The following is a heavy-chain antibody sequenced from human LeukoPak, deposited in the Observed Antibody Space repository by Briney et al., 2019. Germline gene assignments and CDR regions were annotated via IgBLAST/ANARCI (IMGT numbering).Heavy chain of an antibody. D-gene: IGHD5-24*01. J-gene: IGHJ4*02. CDR2: IYGGGNI. V-gene: IGHV3-53*01. CDR1: GFTVSSNY. CDR3: ARGAGYNYPYYFDY. Sequence: PGGSLRLSCAASGFTVSSNYMNWVRQAPGKGLEWVSVIYGGGNIYYADSVKGRFTISRDNSKNTLYLQMNSLRAEDTAVYYCARGAGYNYPYYFDYWGRGTLVTVPS.